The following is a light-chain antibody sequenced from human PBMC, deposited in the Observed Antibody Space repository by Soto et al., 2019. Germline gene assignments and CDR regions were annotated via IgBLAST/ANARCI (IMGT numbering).Light chain of an antibody. CDR1: QSVSSY. CDR2: DAS. CDR3: QQRSNWPPPIT. J-gene: IGKJ5*01. V-gene: IGKV3-11*01. Sequence: EIVLPQSPATLSLSPGERATLSCRARQSVSSYLAWYQQKPGQAPRLLIYDASNRATGIPARFSGSGSGTDFTLTISSLEPEDFAVYYCQQRSNWPPPITFGQGTRLEIK.